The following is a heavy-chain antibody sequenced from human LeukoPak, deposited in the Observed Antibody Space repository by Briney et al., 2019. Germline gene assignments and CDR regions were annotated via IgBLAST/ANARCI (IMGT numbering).Heavy chain of an antibody. Sequence: SETLSLTCTVSGGSISSYYWSWIRQPPGKGLEWIGYIYYSGSTNYSPSLKSRVTISVDTSKNQFSLKLSSVTAADTAVYYCARHIPGYCTNGVCYSDGMDVWGQGTTVTVSS. CDR1: GGSISSYY. V-gene: IGHV4-59*08. D-gene: IGHD2-8*01. J-gene: IGHJ6*02. CDR3: ARHIPGYCTNGVCYSDGMDV. CDR2: IYYSGST.